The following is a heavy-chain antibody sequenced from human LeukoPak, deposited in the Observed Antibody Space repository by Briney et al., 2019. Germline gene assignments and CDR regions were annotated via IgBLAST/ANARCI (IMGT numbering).Heavy chain of an antibody. CDR3: ARGLYYDYVWGSYRYYYYYMDV. V-gene: IGHV4-59*01. D-gene: IGHD3-16*02. CDR2: IYYSGST. J-gene: IGHJ6*03. Sequence: SETLSLTCTVSGGSISSYYWSWIRQPPGKGLEWIGYIYYSGSTNYNPSLKSRVTISVDTSKNQFSLKLSSVTAADTAVYYCARGLYYDYVWGSYRYYYYYMDVWGKGTTVTVSS. CDR1: GGSISSYY.